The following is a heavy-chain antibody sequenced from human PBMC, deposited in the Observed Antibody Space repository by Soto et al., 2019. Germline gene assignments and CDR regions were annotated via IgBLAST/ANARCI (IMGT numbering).Heavy chain of an antibody. Sequence: SVKVSCKASGGTFSSYAISWVRQAPGQGLEWMGGIIPIFGTANYAQKFQGRVTITADESTSTAYMELSSLRSEDTAVYYCATPPRTAGYCMHAWGHGPTVTVPS. CDR2: IIPIFGTA. J-gene: IGHJ6*02. V-gene: IGHV1-69*13. CDR3: ATPPRTAGYCMHA. CDR1: GGTFSSYA.